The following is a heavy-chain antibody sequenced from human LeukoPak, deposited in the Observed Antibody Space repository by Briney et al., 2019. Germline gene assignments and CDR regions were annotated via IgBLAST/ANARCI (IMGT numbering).Heavy chain of an antibody. Sequence: ASVKVSCKASGYTFTGYYMHWVRQAPGHGLEWMGWINPNSGGTNYAQKFQGRVTMTRDTSISTAYMELSRLRSDDTAVYYCARGREFYDSSGSDAFDIWGQGTMVTVSS. CDR1: GYTFTGYY. CDR2: INPNSGGT. V-gene: IGHV1-2*02. J-gene: IGHJ3*02. CDR3: ARGREFYDSSGSDAFDI. D-gene: IGHD3-22*01.